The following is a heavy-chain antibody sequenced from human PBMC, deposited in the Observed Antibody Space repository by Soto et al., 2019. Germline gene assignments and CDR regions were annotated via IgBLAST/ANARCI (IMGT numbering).Heavy chain of an antibody. CDR3: ARGGNWAFDY. V-gene: IGHV4-4*02. CDR2: SHHNKGT. Sequence: QVQLQESGPRLVQPSGTLSLTCAVSGGSISTNYWWSWVRQSPGNGLEWIGESHHNKGTNYNTSLNSRVTIFVYKTKSQFSLNLNSVTAADTAVYYCARGGNWAFDYWGQGTLVTVSS. D-gene: IGHD1-1*01. J-gene: IGHJ4*02. CDR1: GGSISTNYW.